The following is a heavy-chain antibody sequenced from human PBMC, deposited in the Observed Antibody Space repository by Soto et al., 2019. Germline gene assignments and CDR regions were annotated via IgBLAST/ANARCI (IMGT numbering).Heavy chain of an antibody. CDR3: AKGGVGSTSNAFAI. D-gene: IGHD1-26*01. Sequence: QVQLVESGGGVGQPGRSLRLSCAASGFTFRSYGMHWVRQAPAKGLEWVAVISYDGSNKYYADSVKGRFTISRDNSKNTLYLRMTSMRAEDTAVYYCAKGGVGSTSNAFAIWGQGTMVTVSS. J-gene: IGHJ3*02. V-gene: IGHV3-30*18. CDR1: GFTFRSYG. CDR2: ISYDGSNK.